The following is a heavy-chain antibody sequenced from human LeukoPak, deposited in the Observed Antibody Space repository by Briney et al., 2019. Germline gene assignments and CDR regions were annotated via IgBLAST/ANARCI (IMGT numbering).Heavy chain of an antibody. CDR1: GDSISSYF. V-gene: IGHV4-59*08. CDR2: VHYSGAT. J-gene: IGHJ4*02. CDR3: ARHSSVRSPFDY. D-gene: IGHD5/OR15-5a*01. Sequence: SETLSLTCTVSGDSISSYFWSWIRQTPGKGLEWIGYVHYSGATNYNPSLKSRVTISVDTSKNQFSLKLSSVTAADTAVYYCARHSSVRSPFDYWGQGTLVTVSS.